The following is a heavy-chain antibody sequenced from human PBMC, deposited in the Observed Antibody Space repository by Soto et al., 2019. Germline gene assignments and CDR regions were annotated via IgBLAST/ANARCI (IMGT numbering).Heavy chain of an antibody. V-gene: IGHV4-30-4*01. J-gene: IGHJ4*02. D-gene: IGHD3-16*01. CDR2: IYYSGNT. CDR1: GGSTSSDNY. Sequence: SETLSLTCTVSGGSTSSDNYWSWIRQPPGKGLEWIGHIYYSGNTDYNPSLKSRLAISIDTSKNQFSLKLSSVTAADTAVYFCAREGGESSDGLYYFDSWGQGSLVTVS. CDR3: AREGGESSDGLYYFDS.